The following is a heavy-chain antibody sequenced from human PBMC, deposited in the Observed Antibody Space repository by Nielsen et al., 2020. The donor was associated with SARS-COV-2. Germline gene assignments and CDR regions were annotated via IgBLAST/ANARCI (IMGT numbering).Heavy chain of an antibody. D-gene: IGHD6-25*01. Sequence: GESLKISCAASGFTFDTYAMNWVRQAPGKGLEWVSGIIGSGGRTHYADSVEGRFTISRDNSKNTLYLQMNSLRAEDTAVYYCAKAFRSSDWVRAATDFWGQGTLVTVSS. CDR1: GFTFDTYA. J-gene: IGHJ4*02. V-gene: IGHV3-23*01. CDR3: AKAFRSSDWVRAATDF. CDR2: IIGSGGRT.